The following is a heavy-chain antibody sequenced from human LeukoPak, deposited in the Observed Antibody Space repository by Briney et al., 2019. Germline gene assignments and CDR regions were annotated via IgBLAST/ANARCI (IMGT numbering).Heavy chain of an antibody. CDR3: AGGLRYFGKDY. CDR1: NFTFNIYA. V-gene: IGHV3-23*01. D-gene: IGHD3-9*01. CDR2: IGTSRGSS. Sequence: GGSLRLSCVASNFTFNIYAMSWVRQAPGKGLEWVAGIGTSRGSSYYADSVRGRFTISRDNSKNTLFLQMNSLRAEDTAVYYCAGGLRYFGKDYWGQGTLVTVSS. J-gene: IGHJ4*02.